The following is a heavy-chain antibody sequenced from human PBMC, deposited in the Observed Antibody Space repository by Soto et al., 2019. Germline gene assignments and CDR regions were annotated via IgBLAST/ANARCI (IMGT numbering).Heavy chain of an antibody. D-gene: IGHD3-10*01. J-gene: IGHJ4*02. Sequence: EVLLDESGGGFVQPGGSLRLSCAASGFTVSNNYMTWVRQAPGKGLEWVSVIQGGGSISYAGSVMDRFTISRDSSKNTVFLDMNSLRPEDTAVYFCARGEGSGSNALGDWGQGTLVTVSS. CDR1: GFTVSNNY. V-gene: IGHV3-66*01. CDR2: IQGGGSI. CDR3: ARGEGSGSNALGD.